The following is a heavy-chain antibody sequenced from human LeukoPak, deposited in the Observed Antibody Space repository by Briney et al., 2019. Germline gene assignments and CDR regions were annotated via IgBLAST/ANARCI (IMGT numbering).Heavy chain of an antibody. Sequence: GGSLRLSCAASGFTFSSYSMNWVRQAPGKGLEWVSSISSSSSYIYYADSVKGRFTISRDNAQNSLYLQMNSLRAEDTAVYYCARESPKGDAFDIWGQGTMVTVSS. CDR3: ARESPKGDAFDI. CDR1: GFTFSSYS. CDR2: ISSSSSYI. V-gene: IGHV3-21*01. J-gene: IGHJ3*02.